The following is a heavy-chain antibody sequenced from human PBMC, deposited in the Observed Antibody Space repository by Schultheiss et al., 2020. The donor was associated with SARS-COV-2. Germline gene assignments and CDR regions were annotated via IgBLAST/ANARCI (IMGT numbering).Heavy chain of an antibody. Sequence: SETLSLTCTVSGGSISSGGYYWSWIRQYPGKGLEWIGHIYYSGSTYYNPSLKSRVTISVDTSKNQFPLKLTSVTAADTAMYYCAAGYSSSWPPNWFDPWGQGTLVTVSS. CDR1: GGSISSGGYY. V-gene: IGHV4-31*03. J-gene: IGHJ5*02. CDR3: AAGYSSSWPPNWFDP. CDR2: IYYSGST. D-gene: IGHD6-13*01.